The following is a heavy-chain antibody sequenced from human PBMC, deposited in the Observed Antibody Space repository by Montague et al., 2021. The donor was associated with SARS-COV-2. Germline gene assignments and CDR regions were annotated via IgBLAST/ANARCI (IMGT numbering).Heavy chain of an antibody. J-gene: IGHJ4*02. D-gene: IGHD4-17*01. CDR1: GGSISSGSYY. CDR3: ARDIGGSTVTTGGYDY. CDR2: IYYSGST. Sequence: TLSLTCTVSGGSISSGSYYWSWNRQHPGKGLEWIRYIYYSGSTYYNPSLKSRVTISVDTSKNQFSLKLSSVTAADTAVYYCARDIGGSTVTTGGYDYWGQGTLVTVSS. V-gene: IGHV4-31*03.